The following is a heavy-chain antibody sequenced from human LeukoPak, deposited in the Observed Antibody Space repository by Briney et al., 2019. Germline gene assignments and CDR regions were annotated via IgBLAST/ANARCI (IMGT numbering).Heavy chain of an antibody. Sequence: PGGSLRLSCAASGFTFSSYGMSWVRQAPGKGLEWVSAISGSGGSTYYADSVKGRFTISRDNSKNTLYLQMNSLRAEDTAVYYCATTEKTTVVSDYWGQGTLVTVSS. CDR3: ATTEKTTVVSDY. J-gene: IGHJ4*02. CDR2: ISGSGGST. D-gene: IGHD4-23*01. V-gene: IGHV3-23*01. CDR1: GFTFSSYG.